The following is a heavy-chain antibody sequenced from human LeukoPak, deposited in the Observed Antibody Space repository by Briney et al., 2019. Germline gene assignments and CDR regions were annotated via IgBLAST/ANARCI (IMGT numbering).Heavy chain of an antibody. CDR1: GFTFSNYA. D-gene: IGHD3-22*01. Sequence: PGGSLRLSCEASGFTFSNYAMHWVRQAPGKGLEWVAFIRYDGSNKYYADSVKGRFTISRDNSKNTLYLQMNSLRPEDTAVYYCAREGYYDSSGYYSAFDIWGQGTMVTVSS. J-gene: IGHJ3*02. V-gene: IGHV3-30*02. CDR3: AREGYYDSSGYYSAFDI. CDR2: IRYDGSNK.